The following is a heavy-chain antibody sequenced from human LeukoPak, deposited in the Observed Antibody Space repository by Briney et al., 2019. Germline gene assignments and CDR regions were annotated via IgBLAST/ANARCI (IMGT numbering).Heavy chain of an antibody. J-gene: IGHJ4*02. CDR3: ARGVFDY. CDR1: GGSFSGYY. V-gene: IGHV4-34*01. CDR2: INHSGST. Sequence: PSETLSLTCAVYGGSFSGYYWSWIRQPPGEGLEWIGEINHSGSTNYNPSLKSRVTISVDTSKNQFSLKLSSVTAADTAVYYCARGVFDYWGQGTLVTVSS.